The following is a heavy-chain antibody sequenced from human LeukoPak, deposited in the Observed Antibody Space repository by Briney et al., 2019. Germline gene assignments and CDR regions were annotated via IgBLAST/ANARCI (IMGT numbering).Heavy chain of an antibody. Sequence: GGSLRLSCAASGFTFSSYAMSWVRQAPGKGLEWVSTISGSGGSTYYADSVKGRFTISRDNSKNTLYLQMNSLRAEGTAVYYCAKGGTGYSSGWYGDYWGQGTLVTVSS. CDR2: ISGSGGST. CDR1: GFTFSSYA. D-gene: IGHD6-19*01. J-gene: IGHJ4*02. V-gene: IGHV3-23*01. CDR3: AKGGTGYSSGWYGDY.